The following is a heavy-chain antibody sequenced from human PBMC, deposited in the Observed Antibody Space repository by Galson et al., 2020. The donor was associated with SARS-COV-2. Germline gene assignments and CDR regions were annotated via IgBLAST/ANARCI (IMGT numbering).Heavy chain of an antibody. Sequence: SAKVSSKAPGRTLSSYAISWVRQAPGKGLEWMGEITPIFGTANYAQKFQGRVTITADESTSTAYMELSSLRSEDTAVFYCARGGWASGRCDPRWTYFDYWGQGTLVTVSS. J-gene: IGHJ4*02. CDR3: ARGGWASGRCDPRWTYFDY. CDR2: ITPIFGTA. CDR1: GRTLSSYA. D-gene: IGHD3-10*01. V-gene: IGHV1-69*13.